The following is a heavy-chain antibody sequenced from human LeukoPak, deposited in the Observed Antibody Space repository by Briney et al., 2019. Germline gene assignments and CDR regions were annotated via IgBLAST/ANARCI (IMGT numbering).Heavy chain of an antibody. Sequence: QTGGSLRLSCAASGFTFSSYSMNWVRQAPGKGLEWVSAISGSGGSTYYADSVKGRFTISRDNSKNTLYLQMNSLRAEDTAVYYCAKVTTIFLGDAFDIWGQGTMVIVSS. CDR2: ISGSGGST. V-gene: IGHV3-23*01. CDR3: AKVTTIFLGDAFDI. J-gene: IGHJ3*02. CDR1: GFTFSSYS. D-gene: IGHD3-3*01.